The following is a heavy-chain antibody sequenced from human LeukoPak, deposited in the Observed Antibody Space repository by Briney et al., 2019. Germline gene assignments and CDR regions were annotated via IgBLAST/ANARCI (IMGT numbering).Heavy chain of an antibody. CDR2: IYHSGST. CDR1: GGSISSGGYS. D-gene: IGHD6-13*01. V-gene: IGHV4-30-2*01. J-gene: IGHJ4*02. Sequence: PSQTLSLTCAVSGGSISSGGYSWSWIRQPPGKGLEWIGYIYHSGSTYYNPSLKSRVTISVDRSENQFSLKPSSVTAADTAVYYCARGGIAAAGVGFDYWGQGTLVTVSS. CDR3: ARGGIAAAGVGFDY.